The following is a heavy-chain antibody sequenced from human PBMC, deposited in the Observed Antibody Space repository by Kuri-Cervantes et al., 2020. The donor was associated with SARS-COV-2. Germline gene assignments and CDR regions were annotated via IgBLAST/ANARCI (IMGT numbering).Heavy chain of an antibody. CDR2: ISVSGGDT. D-gene: IGHD6-19*01. V-gene: IGHV3-23*01. Sequence: GGSLRLSCAASGFTFSSYAMAWVRQAPGKGLEWVSDISVSGGDTHYADSVRGRFTISRANSKNTLYLQVNSLRAEGTAVYFCAKVNGILGSAWYGRAHFDYWGQGTLVTVSS. CDR1: GFTFSSYA. CDR3: AKVNGILGSAWYGRAHFDY. J-gene: IGHJ4*02.